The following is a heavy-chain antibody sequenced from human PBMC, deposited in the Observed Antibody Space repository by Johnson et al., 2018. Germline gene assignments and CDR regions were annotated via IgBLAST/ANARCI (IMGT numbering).Heavy chain of an antibody. V-gene: IGHV3-9*01. CDR2: ISWNSGSI. Sequence: VQLVQSGGGVVQPGRSLRLSCAASGFTFDDYAMHWVRQAPGKGLEWVSGISWNSGSIGYADSVKGRFTISRDNSKNTLYLQMNGLRAEDTAVYYCAKVGLYDYVWGSYLDYWGQGTLVTFSS. CDR1: GFTFDDYA. CDR3: AKVGLYDYVWGSYLDY. D-gene: IGHD3-16*01. J-gene: IGHJ4*02.